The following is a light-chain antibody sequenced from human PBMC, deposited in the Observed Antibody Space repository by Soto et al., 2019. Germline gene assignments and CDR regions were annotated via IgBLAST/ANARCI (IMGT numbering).Light chain of an antibody. CDR3: QSFDNSLSGWV. CDR2: AVT. CDR1: SSNIGAGYD. J-gene: IGLJ3*02. V-gene: IGLV1-40*01. Sequence: QSVLTQPPSVSGAPGQRVTISCTGSSSNIGAGYDVHWYQQLPGAAPKLLIAAVTSRPSGVPDRFSGSKSGTSAYLAITGLQAEDEADYYCQSFDNSLSGWVFGGGTKLTVL.